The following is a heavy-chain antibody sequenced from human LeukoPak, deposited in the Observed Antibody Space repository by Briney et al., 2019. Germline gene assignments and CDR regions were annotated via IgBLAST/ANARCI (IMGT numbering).Heavy chain of an antibody. J-gene: IGHJ3*02. CDR1: GFIFDTCS. Sequence: GGSLRLSCAASGFIFDTCSINWVRQAPGKGQEWVSSISSSSIYIYYADSLKGRFTISRNNAKNSLYLHIDSLRAEDTAVYYCARGRVGQWLVDAFDIWGQGTKVTVSS. D-gene: IGHD6-19*01. CDR3: ARGRVGQWLVDAFDI. V-gene: IGHV3-21*01. CDR2: ISSSSIYI.